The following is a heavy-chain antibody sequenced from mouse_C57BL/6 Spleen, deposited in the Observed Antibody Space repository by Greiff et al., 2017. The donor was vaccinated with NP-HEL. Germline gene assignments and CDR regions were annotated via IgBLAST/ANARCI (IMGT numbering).Heavy chain of an antibody. CDR3: ATLYDYDGGAY. CDR1: GYTFTDYN. J-gene: IGHJ3*01. Sequence: EVQLQQSGPELVKPGASVKMSCKASGYTFTDYNMHWVKQSHGKSLEWIGYINPNNGGTSYNQKVKGKATLTVNKSSSTAYMELRSLTSEDSAVYYCATLYDYDGGAYWGQGTLVTVSA. V-gene: IGHV1-22*01. CDR2: INPNNGGT. D-gene: IGHD2-4*01.